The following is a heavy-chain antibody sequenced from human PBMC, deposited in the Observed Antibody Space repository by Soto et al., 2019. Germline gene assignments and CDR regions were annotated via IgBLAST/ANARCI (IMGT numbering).Heavy chain of an antibody. CDR3: ARDRFYYYYYMDV. CDR1: CGSMSNYY. J-gene: IGHJ6*03. D-gene: IGHD3-16*01. CDR2: ISYSVIT. V-gene: IGHV4-59*01. Sequence: PSETLSLTCTVSCGSMSNYYWSWIRQPPGNGLYCIGYISYSVITNXXPSLKSRXXISVDPSKNHXSLRLXSVTAAYTALXYCARDRFYYYYYMDVWRKGTTVTVSS.